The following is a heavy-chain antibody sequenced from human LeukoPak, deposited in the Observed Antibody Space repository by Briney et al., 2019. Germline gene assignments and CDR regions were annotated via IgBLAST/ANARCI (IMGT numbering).Heavy chain of an antibody. CDR3: ARCTTGRTFGSLREIKRSREIDY. CDR1: GFTFSSYA. CDR2: ISSSTSYI. D-gene: IGHD1-1*01. Sequence: GGSLRLSCAASGFTFSSYAMSWVRQAPGKGLEWVSSISSSTSYIYYADSVKGRFTISRDNAKNSLSLQMNSLRAEDTAVYYCARCTTGRTFGSLREIKRSREIDYWGQGTLVTVSS. V-gene: IGHV3-21*01. J-gene: IGHJ4*02.